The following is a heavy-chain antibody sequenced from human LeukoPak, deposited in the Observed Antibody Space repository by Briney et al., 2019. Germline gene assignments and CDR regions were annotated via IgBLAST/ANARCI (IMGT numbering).Heavy chain of an antibody. D-gene: IGHD2-15*01. J-gene: IGHJ3*02. CDR3: ARDGGDGGNSAFDI. CDR1: AFTFSDYI. CDR2: IRRGANSYTT. V-gene: IGHV3-72*01. Sequence: PGGSLRLSCAASAFTFSDYILDWVRQAPGKGLEWVGRIRRGANSYTTEYAASVKGRFTISRDDSKNSLYLHMNSLKTEDTAVYHCARDGGDGGNSAFDIWVQGTMVTVSS.